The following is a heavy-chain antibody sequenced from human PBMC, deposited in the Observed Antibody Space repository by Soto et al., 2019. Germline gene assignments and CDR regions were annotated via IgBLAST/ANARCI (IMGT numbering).Heavy chain of an antibody. D-gene: IGHD5-18*01. CDR2: ISSSSSTI. J-gene: IGHJ4*02. Sequence: PGGSLRLSCAASGFTFSSYSMNWVRQAPGKGLEWVSYISSSSSTIYYADSVKGRFTISRDNAKNPLYLQMISLRDEDTAVYYCARDLQLWLPFDYWGQGTLVTVSS. CDR3: ARDLQLWLPFDY. CDR1: GFTFSSYS. V-gene: IGHV3-48*02.